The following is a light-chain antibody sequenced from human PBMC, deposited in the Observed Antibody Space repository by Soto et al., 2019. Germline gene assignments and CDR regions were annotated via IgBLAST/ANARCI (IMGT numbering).Light chain of an antibody. J-gene: IGKJ1*01. CDR3: QQRGNRPPWT. Sequence: EIVMTHSPTTLSVSPGARATLPCRASQSVSSNLAWYQQKPGQAPRLLIYDASNRATGIPARFSGSGSGTDFTLTISSLEPEDVAVYYCQQRGNRPPWTFGQGTKVDIK. CDR2: DAS. CDR1: QSVSSN. V-gene: IGKV3-11*01.